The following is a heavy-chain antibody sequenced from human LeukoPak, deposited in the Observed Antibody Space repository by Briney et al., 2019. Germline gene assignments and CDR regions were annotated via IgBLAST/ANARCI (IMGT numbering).Heavy chain of an antibody. V-gene: IGHV3-30*18. Sequence: GRSLRLSCAASGFTFSSYGMHWVRQAPGKGLEWVAVISYDGSNKYYADSVKGRFTISRDNSKNTLYLQMNSLRAEDTAVYYCAKDGSEKYDFWSGYLVEGFFDYWGQGTLVTVSS. D-gene: IGHD3-3*01. CDR1: GFTFSSYG. J-gene: IGHJ4*02. CDR2: ISYDGSNK. CDR3: AKDGSEKYDFWSGYLVEGFFDY.